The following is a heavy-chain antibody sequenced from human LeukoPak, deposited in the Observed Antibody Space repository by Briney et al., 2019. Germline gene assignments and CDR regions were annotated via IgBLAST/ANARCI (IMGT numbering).Heavy chain of an antibody. D-gene: IGHD6-25*01. CDR3: ARDLRSARAFDI. CDR2: ISSSSSTI. V-gene: IGHV3-48*01. CDR1: GFTLRSYS. Sequence: PGGSLRLSCAASGFTLRSYSMNWVRQAPGKGLEWVSYISSSSSTIYYADSVKGRFTISRDNAKNSLYLQMNSLRAEDTAVYYCARDLRSARAFDIWGQGTMVTVSS. J-gene: IGHJ3*02.